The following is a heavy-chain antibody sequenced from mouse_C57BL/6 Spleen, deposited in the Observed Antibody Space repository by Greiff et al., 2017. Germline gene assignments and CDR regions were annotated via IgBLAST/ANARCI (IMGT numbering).Heavy chain of an antibody. CDR3: ARSPGKDAMDY. Sequence: QVQLQQSGPELVKPGASVKISCKASGYSFTSYYIHWVKQRPGQGLEWIGWIYPGSGNTKYNEKFKGKATLTADTSSSTAYMQLSSLTSEDSAVYYCARSPGKDAMDYWGQGTSVTVS. CDR1: GYSFTSYY. CDR2: IYPGSGNT. D-gene: IGHD2-1*01. V-gene: IGHV1-66*01. J-gene: IGHJ4*01.